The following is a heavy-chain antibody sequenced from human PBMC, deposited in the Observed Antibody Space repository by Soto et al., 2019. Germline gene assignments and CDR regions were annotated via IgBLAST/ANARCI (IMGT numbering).Heavy chain of an antibody. CDR1: GFTFSSYG. CDR2: IWYDGSNK. D-gene: IGHD3-22*01. V-gene: IGHV3-33*01. J-gene: IGHJ4*02. CDR3: ARIDYYDSSGPFDY. Sequence: GGSLRLSCAASGFTFSSYGMHWVRQAPGKGLEWVAVIWYDGSNKYYADSVKGRFTISRDNSKNTLYLQMNSLRAEDTVVYYCARIDYYDSSGPFDYWGQGTLVTVSS.